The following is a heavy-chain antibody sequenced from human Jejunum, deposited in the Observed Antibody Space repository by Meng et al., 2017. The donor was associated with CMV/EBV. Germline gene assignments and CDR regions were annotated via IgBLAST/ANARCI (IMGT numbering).Heavy chain of an antibody. CDR3: AKDHASSGLDY. CDR1: GVPLTSYA. Sequence: SCAASGVPLTSYAMTWVRQGPGKGLECVATVTGGGGGTYYADSVKGRFTISRDNSINTLYLEMNSLRVEDTAVYFCAKDHASSGLDYWGQGTLVTVSS. J-gene: IGHJ4*02. CDR2: VTGGGGGT. V-gene: IGHV3-23*01. D-gene: IGHD3-22*01.